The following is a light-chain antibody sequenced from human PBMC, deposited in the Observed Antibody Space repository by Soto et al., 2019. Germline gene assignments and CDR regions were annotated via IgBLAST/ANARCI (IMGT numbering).Light chain of an antibody. V-gene: IGKV3-20*01. CDR2: DAS. CDR1: QSVRNNY. Sequence: EIVLTQSPGTLSLSPGERATLSCRTSQSVRNNYLAWYQQKPGQAPRLLIHDASSRATGIPDRFSGSGSGTDFTLTISRLEPEDFAVYYCQQCSSPPLTFGGGTKVDIK. J-gene: IGKJ4*01. CDR3: QQCSSPPLT.